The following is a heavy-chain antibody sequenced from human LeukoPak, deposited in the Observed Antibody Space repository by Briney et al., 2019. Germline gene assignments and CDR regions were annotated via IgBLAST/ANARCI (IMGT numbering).Heavy chain of an antibody. CDR2: IKHSGMT. D-gene: IGHD3-22*01. CDR1: GYSIRSGHY. CDR3: ARSGDYIKEGSDY. J-gene: IGHJ4*02. V-gene: IGHV4-38-2*01. Sequence: PSGTLSLSCAVSGYSIRSGHYWGWIRQSPGKGLGWIGSIKHSGMTEYKPSLRSRAPLPVDTSKNQFSLQLRSVTAADRAIYYCARSGDYIKEGSDYWSQGTQVTV.